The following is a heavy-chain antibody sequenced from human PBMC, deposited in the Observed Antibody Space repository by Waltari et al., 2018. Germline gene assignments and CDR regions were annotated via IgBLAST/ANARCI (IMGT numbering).Heavy chain of an antibody. CDR1: GYTFTTYG. V-gene: IGHV1-18*01. Sequence: QVQLIQSGAEVKKPGASVKVSCKASGYTFTTYGITWVRQAPGQGLEWMGWISFENGHTRYAQKVQDRVTMTTETATSTAYMELRSPTSDDTAVYYCARVGGNRYYYDGRGFVYYFDYWGQGTLVTVSS. CDR2: ISFENGHT. D-gene: IGHD3-22*01. J-gene: IGHJ4*02. CDR3: ARVGGNRYYYDGRGFVYYFDY.